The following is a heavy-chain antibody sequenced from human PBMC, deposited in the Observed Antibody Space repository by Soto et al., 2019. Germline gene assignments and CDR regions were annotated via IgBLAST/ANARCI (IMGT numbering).Heavy chain of an antibody. D-gene: IGHD6-19*01. CDR3: AKAKSYSSGWFDY. J-gene: IGHJ4*02. CDR2: ISGSGGST. Sequence: GGSLRLSCAASGFTFSSYAMSWVRQAPGKGLEWVSAISGSGGSTYHADSVKGRFTISRDNSKNTLYLQMNSLRAEDTAVYYCAKAKSYSSGWFDYWGQGTLVTVSS. CDR1: GFTFSSYA. V-gene: IGHV3-23*01.